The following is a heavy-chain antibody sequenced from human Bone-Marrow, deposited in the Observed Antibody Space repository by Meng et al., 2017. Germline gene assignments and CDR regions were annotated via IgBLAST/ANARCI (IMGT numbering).Heavy chain of an antibody. CDR1: GGTFSSYA. J-gene: IGHJ4*02. Sequence: SVKVSCKASGGTFSSYAISWVRQAPGQGLEWMGGIIPIFGTANYAQKFQGRVTITTDESTSTAYMELSSLRSEDTAVYYCARVGILDCSSTSCYAFDYWGQGTLVTVSS. V-gene: IGHV1-69*05. D-gene: IGHD2-2*01. CDR2: IIPIFGTA. CDR3: ARVGILDCSSTSCYAFDY.